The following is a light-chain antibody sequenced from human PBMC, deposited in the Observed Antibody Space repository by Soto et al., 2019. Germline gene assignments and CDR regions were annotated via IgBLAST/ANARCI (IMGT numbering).Light chain of an antibody. CDR2: DVS. CDR1: SSDVGGYNY. J-gene: IGLJ2*01. V-gene: IGLV2-14*03. CDR3: SSYTSSSTLV. Sequence: QSALTQPASVSGSPGQSITISCTGTSSDVGGYNYVSWYQQHPGKAPKLMIYDVSNRPSGVPNRFSGSESGNTASLTISGLQADDEGEDYCSSYTSSSTLVFGGGTKLTVL.